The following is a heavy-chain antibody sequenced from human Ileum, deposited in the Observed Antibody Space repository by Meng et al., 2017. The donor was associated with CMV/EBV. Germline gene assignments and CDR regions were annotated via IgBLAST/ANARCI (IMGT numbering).Heavy chain of an antibody. V-gene: IGHV4-4*07. CDR2: IYTSGST. D-gene: IGHD6-13*01. CDR1: GTSITGYY. Sequence: QVQLQESGPGLVKPSETLSLTCTVSGTSITGYYWSWIRQSAAKGLEWIGHIYTSGSTNYNPSLHSRVSMSIDTSKNQFSLKLRSVTAADTAVYYCAREGSAVHWGQGTLVTVSS. J-gene: IGHJ4*02. CDR3: AREGSAVH.